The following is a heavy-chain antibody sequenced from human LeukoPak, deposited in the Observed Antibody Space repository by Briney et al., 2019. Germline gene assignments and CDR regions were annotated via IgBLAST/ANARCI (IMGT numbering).Heavy chain of an antibody. CDR2: IKEDGSRE. J-gene: IGHJ1*01. CDR1: GFTFSTYW. CDR3: ARDSPGYGAYVS. V-gene: IGHV3-7*01. D-gene: IGHD5-12*01. Sequence: GGSLRLSCAASGFTFSTYWMTWVRQAPGKGLEWVANIKEDGSREYYVDPVKGRFTISRDNAKNSLYLQMDSLTAEDTAVYYCARDSPGYGAYVSWGQGTLVSVSS.